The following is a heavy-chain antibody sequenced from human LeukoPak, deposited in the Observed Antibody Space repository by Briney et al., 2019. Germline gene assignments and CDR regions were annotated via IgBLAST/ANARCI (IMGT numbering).Heavy chain of an antibody. CDR2: IYTSGST. J-gene: IGHJ4*02. CDR3: ARAQCCPGTPDY. V-gene: IGHV4-61*02. D-gene: IGHD2-15*01. Sequence: SETLSLTCTVSGGSISSGSYYWSWIRQPAGKGLEWIGRIYTSGSTNYNPSLKSRVTISVDTSKNQFSLKLSSVTAADAAVYYCARAQCCPGTPDYWGQGTLVTVSS. CDR1: GGSISSGSYY.